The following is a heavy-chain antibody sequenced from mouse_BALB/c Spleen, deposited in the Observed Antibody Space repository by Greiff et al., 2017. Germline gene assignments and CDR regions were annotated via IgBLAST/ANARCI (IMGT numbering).Heavy chain of an antibody. CDR2: ISDGGSYT. CDR1: GFTFSDYY. J-gene: IGHJ4*01. CDR3: ARGRYGYEGAMDY. V-gene: IGHV5-4*02. D-gene: IGHD1-2*01. Sequence: EVQGVESGGGLVKPGGSLKLSCAASGFTFSDYYMYWVRQTPEKRLEWVATISDGGSYTYYPDSVKGRFTISRDNAKNNLYLQMSSLKSEDTAMYYCARGRYGYEGAMDYWGQGTSVTVSS.